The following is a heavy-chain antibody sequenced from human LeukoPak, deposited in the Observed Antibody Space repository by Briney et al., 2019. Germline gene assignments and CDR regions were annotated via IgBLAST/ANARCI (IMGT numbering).Heavy chain of an antibody. J-gene: IGHJ4*02. CDR2: FSAYNGKI. CDR3: ARGGMATIY. CDR1: GYTFTSYG. V-gene: IGHV1-18*01. Sequence: WASVRVSCMASGYTFTSYGTSWVRQAPGQGVGWGGWFSAYNGKINYVQTPQGRVTISTDTFPRTGYMGQWRLRYHGTGVYISARGGMATIYWGQGTLVTVSS. D-gene: IGHD5-24*01.